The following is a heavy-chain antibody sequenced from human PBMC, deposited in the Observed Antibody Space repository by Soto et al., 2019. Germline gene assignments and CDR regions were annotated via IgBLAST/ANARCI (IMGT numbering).Heavy chain of an antibody. Sequence: PGGSLRLSCAASGFTFSSYAMHGVRQAPGKGLEWVAVISYDGSNKYYADSVKGRFTISRDNSKNTLYLQMNSLRAEDTAVYYCARGGIVLMVYARACNAFDIWGQGTMVTVSS. V-gene: IGHV3-30-3*01. CDR3: ARGGIVLMVYARACNAFDI. D-gene: IGHD2-8*01. CDR1: GFTFSSYA. CDR2: ISYDGSNK. J-gene: IGHJ3*02.